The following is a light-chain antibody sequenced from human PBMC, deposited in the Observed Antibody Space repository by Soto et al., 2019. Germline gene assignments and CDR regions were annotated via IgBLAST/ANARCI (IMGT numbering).Light chain of an antibody. Sequence: DIQMTQSPSTLSGSVGDRVTITCRASQTISSWLAWYQQKPGKAPKLLIYKASTLESGVPARFSGSGSETDSTLTISSLQTDDFATDYCQHYISYREAYGQGTKVE. CDR2: KAS. CDR1: QTISSW. CDR3: QHYISYREA. V-gene: IGKV1-5*03. J-gene: IGKJ1*01.